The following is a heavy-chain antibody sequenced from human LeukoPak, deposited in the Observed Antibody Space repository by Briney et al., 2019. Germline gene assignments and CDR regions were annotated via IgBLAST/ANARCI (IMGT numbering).Heavy chain of an antibody. CDR1: GYSISSGYY. CDR3: ARNPILGLIPRAWFDP. CDR2: IDNRGST. J-gene: IGHJ5*02. Sequence: PSETLSLTCTVSGYSISSGYYWGWIRQSPGKGLEWIGRIDNRGSTTYNPSLRSRVIMSVDTSRNQFSLKVISVTAADTAVYYCARNPILGLIPRAWFDPWGQGTRVTVSS. D-gene: IGHD2-8*01. V-gene: IGHV4-38-2*02.